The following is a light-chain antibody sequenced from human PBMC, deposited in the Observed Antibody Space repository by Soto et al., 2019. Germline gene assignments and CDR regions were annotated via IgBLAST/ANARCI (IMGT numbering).Light chain of an antibody. CDR1: SSDVGGYSY. CDR2: EVT. V-gene: IGLV2-14*01. J-gene: IGLJ2*01. Sequence: QSALTQPASVSGSPGQSITISCTGTSSDVGGYSYVSWYQQHPGKAPKVMIYEVTNRPSGASNRFSGSKSGNTASLTISGLQAEDEADYYCSSYSSSSTPVVFGGGTKVTVL. CDR3: SSYSSSSTPVV.